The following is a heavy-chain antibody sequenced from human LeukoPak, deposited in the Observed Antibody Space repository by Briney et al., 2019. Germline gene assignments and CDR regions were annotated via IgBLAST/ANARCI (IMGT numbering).Heavy chain of an antibody. D-gene: IGHD2-2*02. CDR1: GGSISSYY. V-gene: IGHV4-59*01. Sequence: SSETLSLTCAVSGGSISSYYWSWIRQPPGKGLEWIGYIYYSGSANYNPSPKSRVTISVDTSKHQVSLKLSSVTAADTAVYYCARDYIQFDYWGQGSLVTVSS. CDR3: ARDYIQFDY. CDR2: IYYSGSA. J-gene: IGHJ4*02.